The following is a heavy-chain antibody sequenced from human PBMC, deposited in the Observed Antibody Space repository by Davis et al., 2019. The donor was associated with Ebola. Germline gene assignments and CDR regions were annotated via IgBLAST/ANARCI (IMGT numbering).Heavy chain of an antibody. Sequence: AASVKVSCKASGYPFTAFGISWVRQAPGQGLEWMGQINPNSGGTNYAQKFQGRVTMTRDTSISTAYMELSRLRSDDTAVYYCASLSPRAHFGWGQGTLVTVSS. V-gene: IGHV1-2*06. CDR2: INPNSGGT. CDR3: ASLSPRAHFG. J-gene: IGHJ4*02. D-gene: IGHD2/OR15-2a*01. CDR1: GYPFTAFG.